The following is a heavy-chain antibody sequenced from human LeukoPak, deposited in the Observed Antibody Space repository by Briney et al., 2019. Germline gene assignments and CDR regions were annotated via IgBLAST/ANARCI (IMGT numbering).Heavy chain of an antibody. CDR2: IYSGGAT. CDR3: ASVGRYCSGGSCLAFGS. J-gene: IGHJ4*02. Sequence: GGSLRLSCAASGFTVSSSYMTWVRQAPGKGLEWVSDIYSGGATYYADSVKGRFTISRDTSKNTLFLQMNCLSAEDTAVYYCASVGRYCSGGSCLAFGSWGEGTLVTVSS. V-gene: IGHV3-53*01. CDR1: GFTVSSSY. D-gene: IGHD2-15*01.